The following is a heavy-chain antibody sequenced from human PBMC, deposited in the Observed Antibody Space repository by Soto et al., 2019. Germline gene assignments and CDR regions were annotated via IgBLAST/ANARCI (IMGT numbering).Heavy chain of an antibody. D-gene: IGHD6-13*01. Sequence: ASVKVSCKASGGTFSSYAINWVRQAPGQGLEWMGGIIPIFGTANYAQKFQGRVTITADESTSTAYMELSSLRSEDTAVYYCTRCFAGDYSSSWPGLNGMDVWGQGTTVTVSS. CDR2: IIPIFGTA. CDR1: GGTFSSYA. J-gene: IGHJ6*02. CDR3: TRCFAGDYSSSWPGLNGMDV. V-gene: IGHV1-69*13.